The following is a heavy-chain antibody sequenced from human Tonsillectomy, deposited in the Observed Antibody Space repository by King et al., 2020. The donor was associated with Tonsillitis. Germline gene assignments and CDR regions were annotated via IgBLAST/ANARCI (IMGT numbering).Heavy chain of an antibody. CDR2: IYYTGST. Sequence: MQLQESGPGLVKPSETLSLTCTVSGASISNYYWSWLRQPPGKGLEYIGYIYYTGSTNCNPSFKSRVTISVDNSKNQFSLKLSSVTAADTAVYYCARGPGYGSGYVPYSFDYWGQGTLVTVSS. CDR1: GASISNYY. D-gene: IGHD3-10*01. V-gene: IGHV4-59*08. CDR3: ARGPGYGSGYVPYSFDY. J-gene: IGHJ4*02.